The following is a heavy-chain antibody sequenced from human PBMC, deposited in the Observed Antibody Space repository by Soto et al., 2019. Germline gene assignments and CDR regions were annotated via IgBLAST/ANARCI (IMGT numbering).Heavy chain of an antibody. CDR3: ADTLFGVVRSPFDY. Sequence: LRLSCAASGFTFSSYAMNWVRQAPGKGLEWVSATSGSGDSTYYADSVKGRFTISRDNSKNTLYLQMNSLRAEDTAVYYCADTLFGVVRSPFDYWGQGTLVTVSS. CDR2: TSGSGDST. CDR1: GFTFSSYA. V-gene: IGHV3-23*01. D-gene: IGHD3-3*01. J-gene: IGHJ4*02.